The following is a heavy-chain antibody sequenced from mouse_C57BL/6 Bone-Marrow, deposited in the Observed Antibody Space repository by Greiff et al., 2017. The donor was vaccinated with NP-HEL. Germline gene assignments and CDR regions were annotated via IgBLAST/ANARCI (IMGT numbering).Heavy chain of an antibody. D-gene: IGHD1-1*01. J-gene: IGHJ3*01. CDR2: ISSGGSYT. CDR3: ARRYYGSSSAWFAY. Sequence: EVQLVESGGDLVKPGGSLKLSCAASGFTFSSYGMSWVRQTPDKRLEWVATISSGGSYTYYPDSVKGRFTISRDNAKNTLYLQMCSLKSEDTAMYYCARRYYGSSSAWFAYWGQGTLVTVSA. V-gene: IGHV5-6*01. CDR1: GFTFSSYG.